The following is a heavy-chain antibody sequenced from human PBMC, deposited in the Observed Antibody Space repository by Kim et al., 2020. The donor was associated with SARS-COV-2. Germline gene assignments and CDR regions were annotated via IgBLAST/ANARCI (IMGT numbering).Heavy chain of an antibody. V-gene: IGHV1-18*01. CDR1: GYTFTSYG. D-gene: IGHD1-26*01. CDR2: ISAYNGNT. Sequence: ASVKVSCKASGYTFTSYGISWVRQAPGQGLEWMGWISAYNGNTNYAQKLQGRVTMTTDTSTSTAYMELRSLRSDDTAVYYCARVGSGSYGGGDYYYYYGMDVWGQGTTVTVSS. CDR3: ARVGSGSYGGGDYYYYYGMDV. J-gene: IGHJ6*02.